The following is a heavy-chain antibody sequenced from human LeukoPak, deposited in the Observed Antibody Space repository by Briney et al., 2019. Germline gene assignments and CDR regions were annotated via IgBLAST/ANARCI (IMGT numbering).Heavy chain of an antibody. CDR1: GGTFSSYY. D-gene: IGHD6-13*01. CDR3: AGALDYSSSLYPIDY. Sequence: SETLSLTRTVSGGTFSSYYWSWIRQPPGKGLEWIGYIYYSGSTNYNPPLKTRVTITVDTSKNQSSRKLSSVTAADTAVYYCAGALDYSSSLYPIDYWGQRTLVTVSS. V-gene: IGHV4-59*08. J-gene: IGHJ4*02. CDR2: IYYSGST.